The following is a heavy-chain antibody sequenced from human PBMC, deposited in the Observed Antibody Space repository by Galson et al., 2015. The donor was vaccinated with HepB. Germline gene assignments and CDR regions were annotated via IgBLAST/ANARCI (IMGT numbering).Heavy chain of an antibody. CDR3: ARVGGGYGDYYLAY. Sequence: TLSLTCTVSGGSISSGDYYWSWIRQPPGEGLEWIGYIYYSGSTYYNPSLKSRVTISVDTSKNQFSLKLSSVTAADTAVYYCARVGGGYGDYYLAYWGQGTLVTVSS. V-gene: IGHV4-30-4*01. D-gene: IGHD4-17*01. CDR1: GGSISSGDYY. J-gene: IGHJ4*02. CDR2: IYYSGST.